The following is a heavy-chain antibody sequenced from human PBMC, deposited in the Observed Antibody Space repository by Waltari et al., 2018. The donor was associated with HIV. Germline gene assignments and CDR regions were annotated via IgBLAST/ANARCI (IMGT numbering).Heavy chain of an antibody. V-gene: IGHV4-61*02. CDR2: IYSSGNT. CDR3: ARGRFEGYILYYYYGMDV. CDR1: GGSISNGSYY. D-gene: IGHD5-12*01. J-gene: IGHJ6*02. Sequence: QVQLQESGPGLVKPSQTLSLTCTVSGGSISNGSYYWNWIRQPAGKGLEWIGRIYSSGNTNYNPSLKGRVTISVDTSKNQFSLKLSSGTAADTAVYYCARGRFEGYILYYYYGMDVWGQGTTVSVSS.